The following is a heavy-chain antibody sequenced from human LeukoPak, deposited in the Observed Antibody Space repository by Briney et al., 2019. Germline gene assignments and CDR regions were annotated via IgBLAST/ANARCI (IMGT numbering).Heavy chain of an antibody. CDR1: GFTFSSYW. D-gene: IGHD4-23*01. CDR3: ARARYGGKYYFDY. Sequence: GGSLRLSCAASGFTFSSYWMHWVRQAPGKGLVWVSRINSDVRSTSYEDSVKGRFTISRENAKNTLYLQMNSLRAEDTAVYYCARARYGGKYYFDYWGQGTLVTVSS. J-gene: IGHJ4*02. CDR2: INSDVRST. V-gene: IGHV3-74*01.